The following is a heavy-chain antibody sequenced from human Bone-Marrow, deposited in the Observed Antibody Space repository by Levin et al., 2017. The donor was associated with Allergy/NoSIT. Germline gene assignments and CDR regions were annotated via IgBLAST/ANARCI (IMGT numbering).Heavy chain of an antibody. V-gene: IGHV1-3*01. D-gene: IGHD5-18*01. CDR2: INAGNGNT. CDR3: ASDSGYSYGRYYYYGMDV. J-gene: IGHJ6*02. Sequence: GESLKISCKASGYTFTSYAMHWVRQAPGQRLEWMGWINAGNGNTKYSQKFQGRVTITRDTSASTAYMELSSLRSEDTAVYYCASDSGYSYGRYYYYGMDVWGQGTTVTVSS. CDR1: GYTFTSYA.